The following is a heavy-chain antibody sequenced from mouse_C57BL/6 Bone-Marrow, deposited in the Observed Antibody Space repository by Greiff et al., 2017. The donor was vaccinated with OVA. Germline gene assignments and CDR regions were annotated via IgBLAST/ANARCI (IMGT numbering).Heavy chain of an antibody. D-gene: IGHD1-1*01. J-gene: IGHJ4*01. V-gene: IGHV5-16*01. CDR1: GFTFSDYY. CDR2: INYDGSST. CDR3: TRDRGRLLRDYAMDY. Sequence: EVKLMESEGGLVQPGSSMKLSCTASGFTFSDYYMAWVRPVPEKGLEWVANINYDGSSTYYLASLKSRFIISRDNAKNILYLQMSSLKSEDTATYYCTRDRGRLLRDYAMDYWGQGTSVTVSS.